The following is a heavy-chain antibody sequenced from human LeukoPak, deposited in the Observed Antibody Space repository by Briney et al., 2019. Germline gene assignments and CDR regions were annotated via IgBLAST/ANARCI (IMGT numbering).Heavy chain of an antibody. Sequence: SETLSLTCAVSGYSISGNHWWGWIRPPPGKGLEWIGYIFYAGSTYYNPSLKSRVTMSVDTSKNQFSLRLSSVTAVDTAVYYCARIGPILGAAWVDYWGQGTLVSVSS. CDR1: GYSISGNHW. CDR3: ARIGPILGAAWVDY. V-gene: IGHV4-28*01. CDR2: IFYAGST. D-gene: IGHD3-3*02. J-gene: IGHJ4*02.